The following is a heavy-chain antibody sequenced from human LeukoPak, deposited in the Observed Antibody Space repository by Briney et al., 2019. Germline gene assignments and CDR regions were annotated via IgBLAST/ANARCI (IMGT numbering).Heavy chain of an antibody. CDR3: TRGIMDYDFWSGYWYYYMDV. CDR1: GFTFSNAW. D-gene: IGHD3-3*01. Sequence: GGSLRLSCAASGFTFSNAWMSWVRQAPGKGREWVGRIKSKTDGGTTDYAAPVKGKVTISRDDSKNTLYLQMNSLKTEDTAVYYCTRGIMDYDFWSGYWYYYMDVWGKGTTVTVSS. CDR2: IKSKTDGGTT. J-gene: IGHJ6*03. V-gene: IGHV3-15*01.